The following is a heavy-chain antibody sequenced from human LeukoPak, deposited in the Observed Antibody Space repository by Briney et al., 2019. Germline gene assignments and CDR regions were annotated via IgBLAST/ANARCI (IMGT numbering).Heavy chain of an antibody. Sequence: VASVKVSCKASGGTFSSYAISWVRQAPGQGLEWMGGIIPIFGTANYAQKFQGRVTITADESTSTAYMELSSLRSDDTAVYYCARSGIVGATTLNYWGQGTLVTVSS. CDR3: ARSGIVGATTLNY. CDR2: IIPIFGTA. J-gene: IGHJ4*02. D-gene: IGHD1-26*01. V-gene: IGHV1-69*13. CDR1: GGTFSSYA.